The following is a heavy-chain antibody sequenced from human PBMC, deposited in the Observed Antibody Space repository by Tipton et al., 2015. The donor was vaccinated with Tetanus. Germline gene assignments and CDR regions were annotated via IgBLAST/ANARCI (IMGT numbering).Heavy chain of an antibody. J-gene: IGHJ5*02. CDR2: VFHSGST. V-gene: IGHV4-30-2*01. CDR1: GGSIGSGGYF. Sequence: LRLSCAVSGGSIGSGGYFWSWIRQPPGMGLEWIGYVFHSGSTYYKPSLKSRVTISLDRSKNQFSLKLTSVTPADTAVYYCARAAKDSIDLIRGTAPNWFGPWGQGILVTVSS. CDR3: ARAAKDSIDLIRGTAPNWFGP. D-gene: IGHD3-10*01.